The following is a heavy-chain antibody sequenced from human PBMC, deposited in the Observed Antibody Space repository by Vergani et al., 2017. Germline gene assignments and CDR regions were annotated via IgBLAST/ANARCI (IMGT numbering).Heavy chain of an antibody. D-gene: IGHD5-18*01. J-gene: IGHJ5*02. V-gene: IGHV1-2*02. CDR1: GYTFTGYY. CDR2: INPNSGGT. CDR3: ARESGGYSYSHWFDP. Sequence: QVQLVQSGAEVKKPGASVKVSCKASGYTFTGYYMHWVRQAPGQGLEWMGWINPNSGGTNYAQQFQGRVTMTRDTSISTAYMELSSLRSDETAVYYCARESGGYSYSHWFDPGGQGTLVTVSS.